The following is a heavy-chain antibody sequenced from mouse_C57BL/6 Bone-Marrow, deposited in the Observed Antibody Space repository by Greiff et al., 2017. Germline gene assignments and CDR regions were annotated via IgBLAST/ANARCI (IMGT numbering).Heavy chain of an antibody. CDR1: GFTFNTYA. V-gene: IGHV10-3*01. D-gene: IGHD1-1*01. J-gene: IGHJ3*01. Sequence: EVKLMESGGGLVQPKGSLKLSCAASGFTFNTYAMPWVRQAPGKGLEWVARLRSKSSNYATYYADSVKDRFTISRDDSQSMLYLQMNNLKTEDTAMYYCVREECYYYPAWFAYWGQGTLVTVSA. CDR3: VREECYYYPAWFAY. CDR2: LRSKSSNYAT.